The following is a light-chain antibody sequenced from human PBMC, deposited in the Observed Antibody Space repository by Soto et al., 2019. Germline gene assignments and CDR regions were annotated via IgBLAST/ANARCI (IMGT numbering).Light chain of an antibody. V-gene: IGKV1-12*01. CDR1: QDIDSW. CDR3: QQGSSFPWT. J-gene: IGKJ1*01. Sequence: DIQMTQSPSSVSASVGDRVTITCRASQDIDSWLAWYQQKPGKATKLLIYAAYSLQSGVPSRFRGSGSGTDFTFTISSMQPEDFAAYYCQQGSSFPWTFSQGTKVEIK. CDR2: AAY.